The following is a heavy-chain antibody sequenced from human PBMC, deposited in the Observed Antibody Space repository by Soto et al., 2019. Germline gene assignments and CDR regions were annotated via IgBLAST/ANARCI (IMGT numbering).Heavy chain of an antibody. CDR2: INPNSGGT. D-gene: IGHD4-17*01. CDR1: GYTFTGYY. CDR3: ARHGHVEDY. V-gene: IGHV1-2*04. Sequence: ASVKVSCKASGYTFTGYYLHWVRQAPGQGLEWMGWINPNSGGTNYAQKFQDWVTMTRDTSISTAYMELSRLKSDDTAVYYCARHGHVEDYWGQGTQVTVSS. J-gene: IGHJ4*02.